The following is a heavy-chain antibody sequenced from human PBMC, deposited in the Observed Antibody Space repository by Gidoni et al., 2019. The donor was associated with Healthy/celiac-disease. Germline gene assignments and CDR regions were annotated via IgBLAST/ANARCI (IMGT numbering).Heavy chain of an antibody. CDR2: INAGNGNT. Sequence: QVQLVQSGAEVKKPGASVKVSCKASGYTFTSYAMHWVRQAPGQRLEWMGWINAGNGNTKYSQKFQGRVTITRDTSASTAYMELSSLRSEDTAVYYCARARQQLGYYYYYYYMDVWGKGTTVTVSS. CDR1: GYTFTSYA. V-gene: IGHV1-3*01. J-gene: IGHJ6*03. CDR3: ARARQQLGYYYYYYYMDV. D-gene: IGHD6-13*01.